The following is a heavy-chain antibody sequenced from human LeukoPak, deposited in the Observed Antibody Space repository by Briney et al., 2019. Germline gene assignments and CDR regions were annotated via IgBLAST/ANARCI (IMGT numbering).Heavy chain of an antibody. Sequence: GGSLRLSCAASGFTFSSYAMSWVRQAPGKGLEWVSAISGSGGSTYYADSVKGRFTISRDNFKNTLYLQMNSLRVEDTAVYYCAKDVEYSSGWYPDAFDIWGQGTMVTVSS. D-gene: IGHD6-19*01. CDR2: ISGSGGST. CDR1: GFTFSSYA. CDR3: AKDVEYSSGWYPDAFDI. J-gene: IGHJ3*02. V-gene: IGHV3-23*01.